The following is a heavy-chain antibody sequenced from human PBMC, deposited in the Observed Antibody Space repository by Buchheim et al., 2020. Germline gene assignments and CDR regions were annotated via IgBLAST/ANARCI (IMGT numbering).Heavy chain of an antibody. D-gene: IGHD2-2*01. Sequence: QQQLHESGPGLVKPSQTLSLTCTVSGGSISSGDYYWSWIRQPPGKGLEWIGYIYYSGSTYYNPSLKSRVTISVDPSKNQFSLKLSSVTAADTAVYYCARGTHCSSTSCYDSYYYGMDVWGQGTT. CDR1: GGSISSGDYY. CDR2: IYYSGST. J-gene: IGHJ6*02. CDR3: ARGTHCSSTSCYDSYYYGMDV. V-gene: IGHV4-30-4*01.